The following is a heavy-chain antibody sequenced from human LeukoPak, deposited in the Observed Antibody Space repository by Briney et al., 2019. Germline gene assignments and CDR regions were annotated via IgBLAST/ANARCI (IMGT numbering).Heavy chain of an antibody. CDR3: ARGRGYGGNYLRSFDI. Sequence: SETLSLTCTVSGDSFSSYFWSWIRQPPGKGLEWIGYNSGSTNYNASLKSRVTILLVRSKNQFSLNLSSVTAADTAVYYCARGRGYGGNYLRSFDIWGQGTMVTVFS. V-gene: IGHV4-59*08. J-gene: IGHJ3*02. CDR2: NSGST. D-gene: IGHD1-26*01. CDR1: GDSFSSYF.